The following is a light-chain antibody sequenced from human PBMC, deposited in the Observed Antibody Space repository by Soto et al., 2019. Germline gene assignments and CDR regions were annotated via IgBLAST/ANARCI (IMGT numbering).Light chain of an antibody. V-gene: IGKV3-20*01. Sequence: EIVLTQSPGTLSLSPGERATLSCRASQSVTGSYLAWYQQKPGQAPRLLIYGASTRATGIPDRFSGSGSGTDFTLTISRLEPEDFAVYYCQQYGRPPPKTFGQGTKVEIK. CDR2: GAS. CDR1: QSVTGSY. J-gene: IGKJ1*01. CDR3: QQYGRPPPKT.